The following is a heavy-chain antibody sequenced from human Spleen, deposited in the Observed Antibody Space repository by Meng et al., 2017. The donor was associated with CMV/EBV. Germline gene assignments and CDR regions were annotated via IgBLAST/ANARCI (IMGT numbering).Heavy chain of an antibody. CDR3: TTDNSNYFNAFDI. J-gene: IGHJ3*02. CDR1: GFTFSNAW. V-gene: IGHV3-15*01. D-gene: IGHD4-11*01. CDR2: IKSKTDGGTT. Sequence: GESLKISCAASGFTFSNAWMSWVRQAPGKGLEWVGRIKSKTDGGTTDYAAPAKGRFTISRDDSKNTLYLQMNSLKTEDTAVYYCTTDNSNYFNAFDIWGQGTMVTVSS.